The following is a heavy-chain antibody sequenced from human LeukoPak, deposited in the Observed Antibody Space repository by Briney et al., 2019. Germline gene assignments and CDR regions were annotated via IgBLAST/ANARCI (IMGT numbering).Heavy chain of an antibody. CDR1: GDSVSSNSVT. Sequence: QTLALTCAISGDSVSSNSVTWNWSRQSPSRGLEWLGRTYYRSKWSNDYAISMKSRITISPDTSKNQFSLQMNSVTPEDTAVYSSARVSSGVFVLWGQGTLVTVSS. CDR2: TYYRSKWSN. J-gene: IGHJ4*02. V-gene: IGHV6-1*01. CDR3: ARVSSGVFVL. D-gene: IGHD3-10*01.